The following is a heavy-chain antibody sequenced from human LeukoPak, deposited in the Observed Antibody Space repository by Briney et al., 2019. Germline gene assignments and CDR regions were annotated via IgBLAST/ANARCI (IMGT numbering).Heavy chain of an antibody. V-gene: IGHV3-48*01. J-gene: IGHJ5*02. Sequence: GGSLRLSCAASGFTFSSYSMNWVRQAPGKGLEWISYISSSSTIYYADSVKGRFTISRDNAKNSLYLQMNSLRAEDTAVYYCARIVTLNWFDPWGQGALVTVSS. CDR3: ARIVTLNWFDP. CDR1: GFTFSSYS. D-gene: IGHD3-9*01. CDR2: ISSSSTI.